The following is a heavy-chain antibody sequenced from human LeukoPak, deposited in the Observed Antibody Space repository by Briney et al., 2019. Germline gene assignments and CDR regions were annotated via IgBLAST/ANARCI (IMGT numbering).Heavy chain of an antibody. CDR1: GGSISSSNW. J-gene: IGHJ4*02. D-gene: IGHD3-10*01. CDR3: ARVGPGSGSYYNY. Sequence: SGTLSLTCAVSGGSISSSNWWSWVRQPPGKGLEWIGEIYHSGSTNYNPSLKSRVTISVDKSKNQFSLNLSSVTAADTAVYYCARVGPGSGSYYNYWGQGTLVTVSS. CDR2: IYHSGST. V-gene: IGHV4-4*02.